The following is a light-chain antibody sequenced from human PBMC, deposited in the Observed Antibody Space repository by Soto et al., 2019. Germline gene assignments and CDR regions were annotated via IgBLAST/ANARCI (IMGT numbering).Light chain of an antibody. CDR1: SSDVGGYNY. CDR2: DVT. CDR3: SSYTTSNTRQIV. Sequence: QLVLTQPASVSGSPGQSITISCTGTSSDVGGYNYVSWYQHHPGKAPKLIIYDVTNRPSGVSNPFSGSKSGNTASLTISGLQPEDEADYDCSSYTTSNTRQIVFGTGTKLTVL. V-gene: IGLV2-14*03. J-gene: IGLJ1*01.